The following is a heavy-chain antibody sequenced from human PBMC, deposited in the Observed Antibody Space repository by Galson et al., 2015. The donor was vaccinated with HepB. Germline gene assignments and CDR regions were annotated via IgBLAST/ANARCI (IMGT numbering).Heavy chain of an antibody. J-gene: IGHJ4*02. CDR3: AKDSLPLNIAVAAPDY. D-gene: IGHD6-19*01. CDR2: ISYDGSNK. Sequence: SLRLSCAASGFTFSSYAMHWVRQAPGKGLEWVAVISYDGSNKYYADSVKGRFTISRDNSKNTLYLQMNSLRAEDTAVYYCAKDSLPLNIAVAAPDYWGQGTLVTVSS. CDR1: GFTFSSYA. V-gene: IGHV3-30-3*01.